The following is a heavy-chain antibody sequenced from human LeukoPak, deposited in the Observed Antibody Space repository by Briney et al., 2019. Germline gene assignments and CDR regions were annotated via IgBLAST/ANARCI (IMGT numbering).Heavy chain of an antibody. CDR2: MNPNSGNT. J-gene: IGHJ6*03. Sequence: GASVKVSCKASGYTFTSYNINWVRQAAGQGLEWIGWMNPNSGNTGYAQKFQGRVTMTRNTSISTAYMELSSLRSEDTAVYYCARGHCSSTSCYMFGYYYYYMDVWGKGTTVTVSS. CDR1: GYTFTSYN. D-gene: IGHD2-2*02. CDR3: ARGHCSSTSCYMFGYYYYYMDV. V-gene: IGHV1-8*01.